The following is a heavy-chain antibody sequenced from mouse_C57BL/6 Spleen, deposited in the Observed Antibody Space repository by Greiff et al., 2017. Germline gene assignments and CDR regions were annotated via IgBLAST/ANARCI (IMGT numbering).Heavy chain of an antibody. CDR3: AISNSNGWYFDV. J-gene: IGHJ1*03. Sequence: QVQLQQPGAELVRPGSSVKLSCKASGYTFTSYWMHWVKQRPIQGLEWIGNIDPSDSETHYNQKFKDKATLTVDKSSSTAYMQLSSLTSEDSAVYYCAISNSNGWYFDVWGTGPTVTVSS. CDR1: GYTFTSYW. D-gene: IGHD2-5*01. V-gene: IGHV1-52*01. CDR2: IDPSDSET.